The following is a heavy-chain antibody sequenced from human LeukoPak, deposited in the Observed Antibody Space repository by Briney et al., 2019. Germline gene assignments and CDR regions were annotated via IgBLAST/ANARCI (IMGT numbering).Heavy chain of an antibody. V-gene: IGHV3-23*01. Sequence: PGGSLRLSCAASGFTFTTYAMSWVRQAPGKGLEWVSSIAHDGGSTYYADSVKGRFTISRDNSRNTVYLQMNSLRAEDMAVYYCAKSLSVEQRGYFDYWGQGTLVPVSS. D-gene: IGHD1/OR15-1a*01. CDR3: AKSLSVEQRGYFDY. CDR2: IAHDGGST. CDR1: GFTFTTYA. J-gene: IGHJ4*02.